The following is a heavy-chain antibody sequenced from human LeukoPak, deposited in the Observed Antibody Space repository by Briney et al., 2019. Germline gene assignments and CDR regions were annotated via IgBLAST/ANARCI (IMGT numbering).Heavy chain of an antibody. J-gene: IGHJ4*02. Sequence: GGSLRLSCAASGSTFSSYGMHWVRQAPGKGLEWVAFIRYDGSNKYYADSVKGRFTISRDNSKNTLYLQMNSLRAEDTAVYYCAKESLTVARAAHIDYWGQGTLVTVSS. CDR1: GSTFSSYG. CDR3: AKESLTVARAAHIDY. CDR2: IRYDGSNK. D-gene: IGHD5-12*01. V-gene: IGHV3-30*02.